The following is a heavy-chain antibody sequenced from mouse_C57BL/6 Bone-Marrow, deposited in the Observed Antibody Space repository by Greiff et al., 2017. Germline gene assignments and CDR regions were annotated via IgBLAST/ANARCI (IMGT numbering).Heavy chain of an antibody. J-gene: IGHJ4*01. CDR1: GFNIKDDY. CDR2: IDPENGDT. CDR3: ARLYDYRRGAMDY. D-gene: IGHD2-4*01. Sequence: VQLQQSGAELVRPGASVKLSCTASGFNIKDDYMHWVKQRPEQGLEWIGWIDPENGDTEYASKFQGKATITADTSSNTAYMQLSSLTSEDSAVYYCARLYDYRRGAMDYWGQGTSVTVSS. V-gene: IGHV14-4*01.